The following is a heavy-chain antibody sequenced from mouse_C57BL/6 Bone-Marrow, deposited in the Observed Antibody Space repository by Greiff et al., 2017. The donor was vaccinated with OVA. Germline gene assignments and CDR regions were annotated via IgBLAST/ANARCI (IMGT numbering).Heavy chain of an antibody. CDR2: ISSGSSTI. J-gene: IGHJ3*01. CDR3: ARTPRGAWFAY. CDR1: GFTFSDYG. V-gene: IGHV5-17*01. Sequence: EVQGVESGGGLVKPGGSLKLSCAASGFTFSDYGMHWVRQAPEKGLEWVAYISSGSSTIYYADTVKGRFTISRDNAKNTLFLQMTSLRSEDTAMYYCARTPRGAWFAYWGQGTLVTVSA.